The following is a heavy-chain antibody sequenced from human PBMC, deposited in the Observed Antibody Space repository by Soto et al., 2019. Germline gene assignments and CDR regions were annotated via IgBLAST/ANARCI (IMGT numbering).Heavy chain of an antibody. CDR2: ISHAFGTR. CDR1: GGTFSSYV. D-gene: IGHD6-6*01. V-gene: IGHV1-69*05. J-gene: IGHJ6*02. CDR3: ASHRTQVAHPVHPPSYYDGIDG. Sequence: SLNVSCKSSGGTFSSYVISWVRRAPGQGLEWMGGISHAFGTRKDGQDFHGRGTITTDKSTTTAYRVLSSLRTEDTAVYYCASHRTQVAHPVHPPSYYDGIDGWGQGTTVTVSS.